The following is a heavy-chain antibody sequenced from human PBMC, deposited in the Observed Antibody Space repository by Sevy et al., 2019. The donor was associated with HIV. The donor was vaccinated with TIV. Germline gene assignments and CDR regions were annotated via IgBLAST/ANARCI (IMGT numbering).Heavy chain of an antibody. CDR3: AHRLLGRYGSSGYYYDY. V-gene: IGHV2-5*02. CDR2: IYWDDDK. D-gene: IGHD3-22*01. J-gene: IGHJ4*02. CDR1: GFSLSTSGVG. Sequence: SGPTLVNPTQTLTLTCTFSGFSLSTSGVGVGWIRQPPGKALEWLALIYWDDDKRYSPSLKSRLTITKDTSKNQVVLTMTNMDPVDTATYYCAHRLLGRYGSSGYYYDYWGQGTLVTVSS.